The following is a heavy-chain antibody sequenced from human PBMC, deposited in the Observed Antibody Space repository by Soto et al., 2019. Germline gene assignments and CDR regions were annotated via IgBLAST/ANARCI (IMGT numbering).Heavy chain of an antibody. D-gene: IGHD6-13*01. CDR2: INAGNGNT. CDR1: GYTFTSYA. Sequence: QVQLVQSGAEEKKPGASVKVSCKASGYTFTSYAMYWVRQAPGQRLEWMGWINAGNGNTKYSQKFQGRVTITRDTSASTAYMELSSLRSEDTAVYYCARVRGSSWYKEGWFDPWGQGTLVTVSS. CDR3: ARVRGSSWYKEGWFDP. J-gene: IGHJ5*02. V-gene: IGHV1-3*05.